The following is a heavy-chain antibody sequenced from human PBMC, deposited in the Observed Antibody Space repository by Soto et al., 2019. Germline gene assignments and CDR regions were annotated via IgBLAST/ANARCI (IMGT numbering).Heavy chain of an antibody. V-gene: IGHV3-9*01. CDR2: ISWKSGTV. CDR1: GFTFEEYA. CDR3: AKGIKKSQLLNWFDP. Sequence: ESGGGLVQPGRSLRLSCAASGFTFEEYAMHWVRQVPGKGLEWVSGISWKSGTVAYADSVKGRFTISRDDAKNSLYLQMDSLRPDDTALYYCAKGIKKSQLLNWFDPWGQGTLVTVSS. J-gene: IGHJ5*02. D-gene: IGHD1-1*01.